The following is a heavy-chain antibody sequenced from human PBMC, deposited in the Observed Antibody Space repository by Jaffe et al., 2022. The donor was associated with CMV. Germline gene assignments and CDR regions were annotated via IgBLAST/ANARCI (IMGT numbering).Heavy chain of an antibody. Sequence: QVQLQQWGAGLLKPSETLSLTCAVYGGSFSGYYWSWIRQPPGKGLEWIGEINHSGSTNYNPSLKSRVTISVDTSKNQFSLKLSSVTAADTAVYYCARGRSYYGSGSPLGLPPDSYYYGMDVWGQGTTVTVSS. D-gene: IGHD3-10*01. V-gene: IGHV4-34*01. J-gene: IGHJ6*02. CDR2: INHSGST. CDR3: ARGRSYYGSGSPLGLPPDSYYYGMDV. CDR1: GGSFSGYY.